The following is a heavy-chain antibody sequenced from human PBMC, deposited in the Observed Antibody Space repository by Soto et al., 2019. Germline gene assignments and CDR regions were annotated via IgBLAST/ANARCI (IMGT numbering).Heavy chain of an antibody. CDR1: GYTFTSYG. J-gene: IGHJ4*02. CDR3: ARVQTGYDFAY. D-gene: IGHD5-12*01. Sequence: ASVKVSCKASGYTFTSYGINWVRQAPGQGLEWMGWISAYNGNTHYAQKLQGRVTMTTDTSTSTAYMELRSLRSDDTAVYYCARVQTGYDFAYWGQGTLVTVSS. CDR2: ISAYNGNT. V-gene: IGHV1-18*01.